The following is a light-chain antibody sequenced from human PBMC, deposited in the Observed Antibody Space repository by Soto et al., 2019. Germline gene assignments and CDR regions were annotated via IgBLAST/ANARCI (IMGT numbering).Light chain of an antibody. CDR3: SSYTSSSTPYV. V-gene: IGLV2-14*01. J-gene: IGLJ1*01. CDR2: EVS. Sequence: QSVLTQLPSASGSPGQSITISCTGTSSDVGGYNYVSWYQQHPGKAPKLMIYEVSNRPSGVSNRFSGSKSGNTASLTISGLQAEDEADYYCSSYTSSSTPYVFGTGTKVTVL. CDR1: SSDVGGYNY.